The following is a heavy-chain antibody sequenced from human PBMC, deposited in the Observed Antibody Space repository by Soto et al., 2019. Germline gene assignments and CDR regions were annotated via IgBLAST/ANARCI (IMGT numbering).Heavy chain of an antibody. CDR3: EKDLYDRTTVTRGAFAY. CDR2: ISGNSGGA. D-gene: IGHD4-17*01. Sequence: EVQLLESGGGLVQPGGSLSLSCAASGFTFSIYAMSWVRQAPGKGLEWVSGISGNSGGAYYADSVKGRFTISRDNSKNMLYHQMSRVRPEDTVDYHCEKDLYDRTTVTRGAFAYWGQGTLVCVSS. J-gene: IGHJ4*02. CDR1: GFTFSIYA. V-gene: IGHV3-23*01.